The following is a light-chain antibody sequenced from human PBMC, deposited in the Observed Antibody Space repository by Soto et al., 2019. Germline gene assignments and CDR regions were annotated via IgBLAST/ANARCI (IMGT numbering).Light chain of an antibody. CDR2: DAS. CDR1: QSVSSY. J-gene: IGKJ2*01. V-gene: IGKV3-11*01. Sequence: EIVLTQSPANLSLSPGERATLSCRASQSVSSYLAWYQQKPGQTPRLLIYDASNRATGIPARFNGSGSGTDFTLTISSLEPEDFAVYYCQQRSHWPTFGQGTKLEI. CDR3: QQRSHWPT.